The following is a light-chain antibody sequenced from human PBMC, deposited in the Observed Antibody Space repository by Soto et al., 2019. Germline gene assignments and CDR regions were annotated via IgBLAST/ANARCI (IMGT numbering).Light chain of an antibody. J-gene: IGLJ2*01. CDR1: SSDVGGYIY. V-gene: IGLV2-14*01. CDR3: SSYTGSSTLV. CDR2: DVS. Sequence: QSVLTQPPSVSGSPGQSITISCTGTSSDVGGYIYVSWYQQHPGKAPKLMIYDVSHRPSGVSSRFSGSKSGNTASLTISGLQAEDEADYYCSSYTGSSTLVFGGGTKLTVL.